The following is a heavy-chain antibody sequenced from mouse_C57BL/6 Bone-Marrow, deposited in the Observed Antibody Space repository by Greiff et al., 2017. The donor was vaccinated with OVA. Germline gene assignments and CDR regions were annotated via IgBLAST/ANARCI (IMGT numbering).Heavy chain of an antibody. CDR2: IDPEDGDT. Sequence: VQLQQSGAELVRPGASVKLSCTASGFNIKDYYMHWVKQRPEQGLEWIGRIDPEDGDTEYAPKFQGKATMTADTSSNTAYLQLSSLTSEDTAVDYCTIDGYYEGAMDYWGQGTSVTVSS. V-gene: IGHV14-1*01. D-gene: IGHD2-3*01. CDR1: GFNIKDYY. J-gene: IGHJ4*01. CDR3: TIDGYYEGAMDY.